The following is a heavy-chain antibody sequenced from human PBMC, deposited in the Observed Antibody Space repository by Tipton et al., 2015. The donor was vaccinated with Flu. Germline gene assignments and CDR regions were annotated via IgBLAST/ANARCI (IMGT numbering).Heavy chain of an antibody. CDR3: ARLSYYDVDLKNFYFDY. CDR1: SGSIRSTNYF. D-gene: IGHD3-10*02. CDR2: IYPTGTT. V-gene: IGHV4-39*01. Sequence: TLSLNCTVSSGSIRSTNYFCAWIRQPPGKRLELIGSIYPTGTTYYNPSLKSRVTISVDTSKSLFSLKLRSVTAADTAVYYCARLSYYDVDLKNFYFDYWGQGALVTVSS. J-gene: IGHJ4*02.